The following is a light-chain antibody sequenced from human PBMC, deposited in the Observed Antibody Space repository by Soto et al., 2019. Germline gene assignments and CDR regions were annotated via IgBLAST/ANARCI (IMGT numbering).Light chain of an antibody. CDR2: GND. Sequence: QSVLTQPPSVSGAPGQRVTISCTGSSSNIGAGYDVHWYQQASGTAPKLLIFGNDNRPSGVPDRFSGSRSGTSASLAVTGLQAEDEADYFCQSYDSRLSIVVFGGGTKLTVL. J-gene: IGLJ2*01. CDR3: QSYDSRLSIVV. CDR1: SSNIGAGYD. V-gene: IGLV1-40*01.